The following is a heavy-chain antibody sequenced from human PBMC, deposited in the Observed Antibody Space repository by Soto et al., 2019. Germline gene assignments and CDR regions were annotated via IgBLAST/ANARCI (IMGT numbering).Heavy chain of an antibody. V-gene: IGHV3-11*01. CDR1: GFPFSDYY. Sequence: GGSLRLSCAVSGFPFSDYYMSWIRQAPGEGLEWVSYISSSVSTIYSADSVKGRFTISRDNAKNSLYLQMNSLRAEDTAVYYCAGGSWPAAGGYYYYRMDVWGQGTTVTVSS. J-gene: IGHJ6*02. D-gene: IGHD6-13*01. CDR3: AGGSWPAAGGYYYYRMDV. CDR2: ISSSVSTI.